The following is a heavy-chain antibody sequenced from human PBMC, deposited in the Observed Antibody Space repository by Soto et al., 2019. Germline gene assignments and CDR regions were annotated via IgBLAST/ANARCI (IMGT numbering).Heavy chain of an antibody. J-gene: IGHJ4*02. Sequence: AGGSLRLSCAASGFTFSNYGMHWVRQAPGKGLEWVAVVWYDGTNRYYADSVKGRFTISRDNSKNTLWLQMNSLRAEDTAVYYCARDPSDYEFYYWGQGNLVTVS. CDR3: ARDPSDYEFYY. CDR2: VWYDGTNR. CDR1: GFTFSNYG. V-gene: IGHV3-33*01. D-gene: IGHD1-26*01.